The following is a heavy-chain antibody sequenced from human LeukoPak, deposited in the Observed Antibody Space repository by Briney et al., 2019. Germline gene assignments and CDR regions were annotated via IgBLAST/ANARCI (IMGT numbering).Heavy chain of an antibody. CDR3: GRGLSGSYDY. CDR2: IFSGGNT. CDR1: GFTVSSNY. J-gene: IGHJ4*02. Sequence: PGGSLRLSCAASGFTVSSNYMNWVRQAPGKGLEWVSVIFSGGNTYYADSVKGRFTISRDISKNTLYLQMTSLRAEDTAVYFCGRGLSGSYDYWGQGTLVTVSS. V-gene: IGHV3-53*01. D-gene: IGHD1-26*01.